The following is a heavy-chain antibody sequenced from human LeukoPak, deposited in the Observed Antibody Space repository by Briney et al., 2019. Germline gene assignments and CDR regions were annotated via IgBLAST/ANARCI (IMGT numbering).Heavy chain of an antibody. V-gene: IGHV1-8*03. J-gene: IGHJ4*02. D-gene: IGHD3-22*01. CDR1: GYTFTSYD. CDR2: MNPNSGNT. Sequence: ASVKVSCKASGYTFTSYDINWVRQATGQGLEWMGWMNPNSGNTGYAQKFQGRVTITRNTSISTAYMELSSLRSEDTAVYYCARVGERGPRHYYDSSGYPVPYYFDYWGQGTLVTVSS. CDR3: ARVGERGPRHYYDSSGYPVPYYFDY.